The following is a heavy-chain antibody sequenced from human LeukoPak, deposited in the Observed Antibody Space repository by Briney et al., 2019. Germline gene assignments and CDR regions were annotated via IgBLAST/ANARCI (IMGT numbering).Heavy chain of an antibody. CDR3: ARDLSYSSSSYYFDY. V-gene: IGHV3-30-3*01. CDR2: ISYDGNNK. CDR1: GFTFSSYA. J-gene: IGHJ4*02. D-gene: IGHD6-6*01. Sequence: GGSLRLSCAASGFTFSSYAMHWVRQTPGKGLEWVAVISYDGNNKYYADSVKGRFTISRDNSKNTLYLQMNSLRAEDTAVYYCARDLSYSSSSYYFDYWGQGTLVTVSS.